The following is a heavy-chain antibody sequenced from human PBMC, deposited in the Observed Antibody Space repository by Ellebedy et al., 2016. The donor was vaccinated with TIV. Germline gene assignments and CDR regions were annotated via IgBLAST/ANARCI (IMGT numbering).Heavy chain of an antibody. V-gene: IGHV3-23*01. CDR1: GFTFSSYA. CDR2: ISGGGGSI. CDR3: AVDGTDV. Sequence: GESLKISXAASGFTFSSYAMGWVRQAPGKGLEWVSTISGGGGSIYDADSVKGRFTISRDNSRNTVYLQMNSLRAEDTAVYHCAVDGTDVWGAGTSVTVSS. D-gene: IGHD1-26*01. J-gene: IGHJ6*04.